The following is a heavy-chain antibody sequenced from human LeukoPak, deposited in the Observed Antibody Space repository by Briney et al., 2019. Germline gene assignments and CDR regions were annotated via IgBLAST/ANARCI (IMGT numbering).Heavy chain of an antibody. V-gene: IGHV2-5*02. CDR3: VHSKPSVWTFDYHNSGYYYFDY. J-gene: IGHJ4*02. CDR1: GFSLSTSGVP. CDR2: IFWDHYK. Sequence: SRPTLVKPTQTLTLTRSFSGFSLSTSGVPVGWSRQRPGRALEWLALIFWDHYKDYSPSLKSRLTITKDTSKNQVVLTMTNMDPVETATYFCVHSKPSVWTFDYHNSGYYYFDYWGQGSLVTVSS. D-gene: IGHD3-22*01.